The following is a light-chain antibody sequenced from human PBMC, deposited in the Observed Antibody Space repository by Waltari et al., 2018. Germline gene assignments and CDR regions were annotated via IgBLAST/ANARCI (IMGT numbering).Light chain of an antibody. CDR2: GAS. Sequence: EIVLTQSPATLSVSPGERVTLSCRASQSVRSSLAWYQQKPGQAPRLLIYGASTRATGIPARFSGSGSGTDCTLTISSIQSEDFAVYSCQQYNNWPPITFGGGTKVEIK. CDR3: QQYNNWPPIT. V-gene: IGKV3-15*01. CDR1: QSVRSS. J-gene: IGKJ4*01.